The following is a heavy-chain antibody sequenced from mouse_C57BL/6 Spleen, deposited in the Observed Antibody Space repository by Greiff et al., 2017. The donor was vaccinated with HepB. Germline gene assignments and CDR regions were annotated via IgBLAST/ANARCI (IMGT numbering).Heavy chain of an antibody. J-gene: IGHJ3*01. CDR3: ARGGAYDGYLAWFAY. Sequence: QVQLQQSGAELVRPGASVKLSCKASGYTFTDYYINWVKQRPGQGLEWIARIYPGSGNTYYNEKFKGKATLTAEKSSSTAYMQLSSLTSEDSAVYFCARGGAYDGYLAWFAYWGQGTLVTVSA. CDR2: IYPGSGNT. CDR1: GYTFTDYY. D-gene: IGHD2-3*01. V-gene: IGHV1-76*01.